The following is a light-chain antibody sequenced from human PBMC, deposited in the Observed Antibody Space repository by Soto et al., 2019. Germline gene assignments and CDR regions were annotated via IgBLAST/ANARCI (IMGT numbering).Light chain of an antibody. CDR1: SSDVGGYNY. J-gene: IGLJ1*01. Sequence: QSVLTQPRSVSGSPGQSVTISCTGPSSDVGGYNYVSWYQQHPGKAPKLMIYDVSKRPSGVPDRFSGSKSGNTASLTISGLQAEDEADYYCCSYAGSYSYVFGTGTKVTVL. CDR2: DVS. CDR3: CSYAGSYSYV. V-gene: IGLV2-11*01.